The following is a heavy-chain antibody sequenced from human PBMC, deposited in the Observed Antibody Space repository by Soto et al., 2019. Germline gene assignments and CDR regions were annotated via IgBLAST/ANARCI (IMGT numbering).Heavy chain of an antibody. J-gene: IGHJ5*02. CDR3: ARSIILYYYGSGSYYTYGYSWPKSNWFDP. CDR1: GGSFSGYY. CDR2: INHSGST. V-gene: IGHV4-34*01. Sequence: QVQLQQWGAGLLKPSETLSLTCAVYGGSFSGYYWSWIRQPPGEGLEWIGEINHSGSTNYNPSLKSRVTISVDTSKNQFSLKLSSVTAADTAVYYCARSIILYYYGSGSYYTYGYSWPKSNWFDPWGQGTLVTVSS. D-gene: IGHD3-10*01.